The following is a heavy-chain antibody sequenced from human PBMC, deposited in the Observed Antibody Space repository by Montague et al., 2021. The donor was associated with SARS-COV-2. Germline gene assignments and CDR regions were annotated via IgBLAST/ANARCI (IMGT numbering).Heavy chain of an antibody. Sequence: NPSLESRVTMSVDTSKNQFSLKVNSVTAADTAVYYCARHYSATLPAVYWGQGTLVTVSS. CDR3: ARHYSATLPAVY. J-gene: IGHJ4*02. D-gene: IGHD2-15*01. V-gene: IGHV4-59*08.